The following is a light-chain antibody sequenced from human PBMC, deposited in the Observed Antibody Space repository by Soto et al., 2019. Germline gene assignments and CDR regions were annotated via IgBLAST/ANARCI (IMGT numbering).Light chain of an antibody. CDR3: QPTYTTPWT. CDR2: TSS. V-gene: IGKV1-39*01. Sequence: DIQMTQSPSSLSASVGDRVTITCRASQSINTYLSWYQKKPGKPPNLLLYTSSSLRSGVPSRFSGSGSGTDFTLTISSLQPEDFATYYCQPTYTTPWTFGPGTKVEVK. J-gene: IGKJ1*01. CDR1: QSINTY.